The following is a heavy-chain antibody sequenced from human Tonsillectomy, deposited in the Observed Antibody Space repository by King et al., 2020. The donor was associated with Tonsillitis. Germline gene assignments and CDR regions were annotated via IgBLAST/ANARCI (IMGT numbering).Heavy chain of an antibody. CDR2: IAYDGTNE. CDR1: GFTFSSYV. J-gene: IGHJ5*02. CDR3: ARARYAHGGNWFDP. D-gene: IGHD3-16*01. V-gene: IGHV3-30-3*01. Sequence: HVQLVESGGGVVQPGRSLRLSCAASGFTFSSYVMYWVRQAPGKGLEWVAAIAYDGTNEKYADSVKGRFTISRDNSKNTLYLQMNSLRDEDTAVYYCARARYAHGGNWFDPWGQGTLVTVSS.